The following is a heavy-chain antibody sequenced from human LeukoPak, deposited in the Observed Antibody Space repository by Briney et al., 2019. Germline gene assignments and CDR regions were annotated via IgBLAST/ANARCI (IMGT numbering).Heavy chain of an antibody. Sequence: SETLSLTCAVYGGSFSGYYWSWIRQPPGKGLEWIGEINHSGSTNYSPSLKSRVTISVDTSKNQFSLKLSSVTAADTAVYYCARGGERNYYGSGSRGSRFDPWGQGTLVTVSS. CDR3: ARGGERNYYGSGSRGSRFDP. J-gene: IGHJ5*02. CDR2: INHSGST. D-gene: IGHD3-10*01. CDR1: GGSFSGYY. V-gene: IGHV4-34*01.